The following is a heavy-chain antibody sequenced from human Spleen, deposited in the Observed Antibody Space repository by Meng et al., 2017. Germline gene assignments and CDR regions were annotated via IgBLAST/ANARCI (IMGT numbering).Heavy chain of an antibody. Sequence: GESLKISCAASGFTFSSYWMSWVRQAPGKGLEWVANIKQDGSEKYYVDSVKGRFTISRDNAKNSLYLQMNSLRAEDTAVYYCARDPNHGDPGVRDNWAQGTLVTVSS. CDR3: ARDPNHGDPGVRDN. D-gene: IGHD4-17*01. V-gene: IGHV3-7*01. CDR1: GFTFSSYW. J-gene: IGHJ4*02. CDR2: IKQDGSEK.